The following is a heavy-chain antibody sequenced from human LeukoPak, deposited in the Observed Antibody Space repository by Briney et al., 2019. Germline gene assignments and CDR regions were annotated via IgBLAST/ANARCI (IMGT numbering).Heavy chain of an antibody. CDR1: GGTFSSYA. Sequence: SVKVSCKASGGTFSSYAISWVRQAPGQGLEWMGGVIPIFGTANYAQKFQGRVTITADESTSTAYMELSSLRSEDTAVYYCARMLGIAAAGMYYWGQGTLVTVSS. CDR3: ARMLGIAAAGMYY. D-gene: IGHD6-13*01. J-gene: IGHJ4*02. CDR2: VIPIFGTA. V-gene: IGHV1-69*13.